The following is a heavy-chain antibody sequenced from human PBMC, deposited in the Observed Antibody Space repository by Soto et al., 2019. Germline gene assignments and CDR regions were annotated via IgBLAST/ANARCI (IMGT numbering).Heavy chain of an antibody. D-gene: IGHD3-3*01. V-gene: IGHV4-30-2*06. J-gene: IGHJ4*02. Sequence: PSETLSLTCTVSGASISSGQYSWNWIRQSPGKGLEWLGYIYHSGITYYNPSLKSRVTMSVDTSQNQFSLELSSVPATDTAVYYCAREGVVSRSSRYLEYLDQGPLRAVSS. CDR1: GASISSGQYS. CDR3: AREGVVSRSSRYLEY. CDR2: IYHSGIT.